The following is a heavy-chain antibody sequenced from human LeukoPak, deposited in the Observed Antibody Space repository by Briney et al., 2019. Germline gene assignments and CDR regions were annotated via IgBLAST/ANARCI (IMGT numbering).Heavy chain of an antibody. Sequence: SETLSLTCAVYGGSFSGYYWSWIRQPPGKGLEWIGEINHSGSTNYNPSLKSRVTISVDTSKNQFSLKLSSVTAADTAAYYCANLIVVPENAFDIWGQGTMVTVSS. J-gene: IGHJ3*02. CDR3: ANLIVVPENAFDI. CDR1: GGSFSGYY. D-gene: IGHD2-2*01. V-gene: IGHV4-34*01. CDR2: INHSGST.